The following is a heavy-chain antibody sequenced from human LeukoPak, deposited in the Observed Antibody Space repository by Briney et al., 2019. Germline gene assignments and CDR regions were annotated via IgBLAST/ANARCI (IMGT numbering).Heavy chain of an antibody. CDR1: GGSFSGYY. V-gene: IGHV4-34*01. D-gene: IGHD6-19*01. CDR2: INHSGST. Sequence: SETLSLTCAVYGGSFSGYYWSWIRQPPGKGLEWIGEINHSGSTNYNPSLKSQVTISVDTSKNQFSLKLSSVTAADTAVYYCARSSGWYRGYFDYWGQGTLVTVSS. CDR3: ARSSGWYRGYFDY. J-gene: IGHJ4*02.